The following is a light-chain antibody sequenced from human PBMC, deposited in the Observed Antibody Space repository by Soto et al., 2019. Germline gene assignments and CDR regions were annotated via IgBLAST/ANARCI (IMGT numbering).Light chain of an antibody. V-gene: IGLV2-14*01. J-gene: IGLJ1*01. CDR1: SSDVGGYNY. CDR2: DVS. Sequence: QSALTQPASVSGSPGQSITISCTGTSSDVGGYNYVSWYQQHPGKAPKFMIYDVSNRPSGVSNRFSGSKSGNTASLTISGLQAEDEADYYCCSYTTSNTRQIVFGTGTKLTVI. CDR3: CSYTTSNTRQIV.